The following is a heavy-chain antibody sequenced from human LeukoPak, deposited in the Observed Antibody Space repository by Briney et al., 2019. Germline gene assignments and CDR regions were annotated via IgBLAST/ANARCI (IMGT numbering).Heavy chain of an antibody. V-gene: IGHV4-34*01. J-gene: IGHJ4*02. CDR2: INHSGST. CDR1: GGSISGYY. D-gene: IGHD6-13*01. Sequence: SETLSLTCTVSGGSISGYYWSWIRQPPGKGLEWIGEINHSGSTNYNPSLKSRVTISVDTSKNQFSLKLSSVTAADTAVYYCARAAAGSDYWGQGTLVTVSS. CDR3: ARAAAGSDY.